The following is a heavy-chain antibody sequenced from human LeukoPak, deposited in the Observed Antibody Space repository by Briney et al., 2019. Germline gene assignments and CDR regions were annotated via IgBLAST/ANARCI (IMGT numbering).Heavy chain of an antibody. CDR3: VRGRYSSGWFKDKNWFDP. V-gene: IGHV4-39*07. Sequence: SETLSLTCTVSGGSISSSSYYWGWIRQPPGKGLEWIGSIYYSGSTYYNPSLKSRATISVDTSKNQFSLKLSSVTAADTAVYYCVRGRYSSGWFKDKNWFDPWGQGIPVTVSS. CDR1: GGSISSSSYY. D-gene: IGHD6-19*01. CDR2: IYYSGST. J-gene: IGHJ5*02.